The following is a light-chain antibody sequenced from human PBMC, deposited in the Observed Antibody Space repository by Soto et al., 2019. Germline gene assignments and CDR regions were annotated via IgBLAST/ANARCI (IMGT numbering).Light chain of an antibody. V-gene: IGLV1-47*01. CDR1: SSSIEGNY. J-gene: IGLJ2*01. Sequence: QSVLTQPPSASGTPGQRVTISCSGTSSSIEGNYVYWYQQLPGTAPRLLIYRTNQRPSGVPERFSGSKSGTSASLAISALRSEDEADYYCTVWDDSLRGRLFGGGTKLTVL. CDR3: TVWDDSLRGRL. CDR2: RTN.